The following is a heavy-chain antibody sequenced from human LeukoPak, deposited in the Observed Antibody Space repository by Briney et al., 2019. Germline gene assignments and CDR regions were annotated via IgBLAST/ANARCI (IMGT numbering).Heavy chain of an antibody. CDR2: ISSSSSYI. CDR3: ARGGSYSPFDY. Sequence: GSLVLSCAASGFTFSSYSTNWVRPAPGKGLEWVSSISSSSSYIYYADSVKGRFTISRDNAKNSLYLQMNSLRAEDTAVYYCARGGSYSPFDYWGQGTLVTVSS. V-gene: IGHV3-21*01. CDR1: GFTFSSYS. J-gene: IGHJ4*02. D-gene: IGHD6-13*01.